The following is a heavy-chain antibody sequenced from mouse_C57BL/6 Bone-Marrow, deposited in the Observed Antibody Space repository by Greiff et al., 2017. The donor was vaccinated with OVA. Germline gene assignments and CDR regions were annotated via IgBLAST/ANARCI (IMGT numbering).Heavy chain of an antibody. V-gene: IGHV1-55*01. Sequence: VQLQQPGAELVKPGASVKMSCKASGYTFPSYWITWVQQRPGQGLEWIGDIYPGSGSTNYNEKFKSKATLTVDTSSSTAYMQLSSLTSEDSAVYYCARESDYASWFAYWGQGTLVTVSA. CDR2: IYPGSGST. CDR3: ARESDYASWFAY. CDR1: GYTFPSYW. J-gene: IGHJ3*01. D-gene: IGHD2-4*01.